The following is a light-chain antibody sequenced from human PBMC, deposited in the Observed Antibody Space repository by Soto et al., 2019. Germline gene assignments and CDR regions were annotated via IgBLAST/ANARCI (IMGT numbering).Light chain of an antibody. CDR2: WTS. V-gene: IGKV4-1*01. CDR1: QAVLHSCNNRNC. CDR3: QQWHTTTLCT. Sequence: DIVMTQSPDSLAVSLGERATLNCKSSQAVLHSCNNRNCLSWYQQKPGQPPKLLIYWTSTRESGVPDRFSGSGSGTDFTLTISSLQAEDVAVYYCQQWHTTTLCTFGPGTKVDVK. J-gene: IGKJ3*01.